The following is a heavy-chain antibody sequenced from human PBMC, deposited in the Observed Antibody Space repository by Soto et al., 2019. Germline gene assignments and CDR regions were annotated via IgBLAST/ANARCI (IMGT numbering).Heavy chain of an antibody. Sequence: QVQLVQSGAEVKKPGSSVKVSCKASGGTFSSYAISWVRQAPGQGLEWMGGIIPIFGTANYEQKFQGRVTITADKYTSTAYMELSSMRYEDTAVYYCASSMTTDYYCGMDVWGQGTTVTVSS. CDR2: IIPIFGTA. CDR3: ASSMTTDYYCGMDV. D-gene: IGHD1-1*01. J-gene: IGHJ6*02. CDR1: GGTFSSYA. V-gene: IGHV1-69*06.